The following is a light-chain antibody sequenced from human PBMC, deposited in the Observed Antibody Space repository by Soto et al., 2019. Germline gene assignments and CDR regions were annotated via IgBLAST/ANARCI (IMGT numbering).Light chain of an antibody. J-gene: IGLJ1*01. CDR2: DVS. CDR1: SSDDGGYNY. V-gene: IGLV2-14*01. Sequence: QSALTQPASVSGSPGQSITISCTGTSSDDGGYNYVSWYQQHPGKAPKLMIYDVSNRPSGVSNRFSGSKSGNTASLTISGFQAEDEADYYCSSYTSSSTLYVFGTGTKVTVL. CDR3: SSYTSSSTLYV.